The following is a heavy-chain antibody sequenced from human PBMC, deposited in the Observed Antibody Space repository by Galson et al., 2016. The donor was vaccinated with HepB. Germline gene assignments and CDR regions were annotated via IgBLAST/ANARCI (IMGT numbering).Heavy chain of an antibody. CDR1: GGSVSSRFNF. CDR3: ARARLSNQSYYDMDV. CDR2: AYGTGTT. V-gene: IGHV4-61*01. Sequence: SETLSLTCSVSGGSVSSRFNFWTWIRQPPGKGLEWIGHAYGTGTTIYNPSLKSRLTISVDTSKNQFSLNLRSVTAADTAMYYCARARLSNQSYYDMDVWGQGTTVTVSS. D-gene: IGHD5-12*01. J-gene: IGHJ6*02.